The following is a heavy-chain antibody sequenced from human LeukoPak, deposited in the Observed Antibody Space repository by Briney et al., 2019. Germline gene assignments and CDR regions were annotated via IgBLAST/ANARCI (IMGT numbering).Heavy chain of an antibody. CDR2: INPEGSQT. CDR3: AAWTDRGYNF. CDR1: GFTFSSSW. Sequence: GESLRLSCAASGFTFSSSWMNWVRQAPGKGLQWVGNINPEGSQTRFVDSVMGRVTMSKDNAKNSLYLQMDSLRVEDTAVFYCAAWTDRGYNFWGQGTVVTVSS. J-gene: IGHJ4*02. D-gene: IGHD5-24*01. V-gene: IGHV3-7*01.